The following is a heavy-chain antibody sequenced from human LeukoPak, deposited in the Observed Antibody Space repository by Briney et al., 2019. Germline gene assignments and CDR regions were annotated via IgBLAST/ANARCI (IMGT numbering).Heavy chain of an antibody. D-gene: IGHD3-10*01. J-gene: IGHJ2*01. CDR2: ISGSGGST. CDR1: GFTFSSYA. Sequence: PGGSLRLSCAASGFTFSSYAMCWVRQAPGKGLEWVSAISGSGGSTYYADSVKGRFTISRENAKNSLYLQMNSLRAGDTAVYYCARGRYHGSGTYSPFDLWGRGTLVTVSS. CDR3: ARGRYHGSGTYSPFDL. V-gene: IGHV3-23*01.